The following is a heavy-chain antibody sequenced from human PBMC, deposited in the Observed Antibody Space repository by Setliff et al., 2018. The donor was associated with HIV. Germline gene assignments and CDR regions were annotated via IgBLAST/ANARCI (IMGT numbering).Heavy chain of an antibody. CDR2: MYYDGVTT. V-gene: IGHV3-30*19. Sequence: PGGSLRLSCEASGFNVEKSGMHWIRQAPGKGLEWVAVMYYDGVTTYYADSVKGRFTISRDNSKNTLFMQMNSLRPEDTAVYYCARDCRVGWVFTYGMDVWGKGTTVTVSS. CDR1: GFNVEKSG. CDR3: ARDCRVGWVFTYGMDV. J-gene: IGHJ6*04. D-gene: IGHD6-13*01.